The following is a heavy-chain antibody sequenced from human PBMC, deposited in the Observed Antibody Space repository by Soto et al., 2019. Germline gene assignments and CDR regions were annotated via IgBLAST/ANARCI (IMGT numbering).Heavy chain of an antibody. D-gene: IGHD6-6*01. CDR3: ARPYSISSGYYYYGMDV. J-gene: IGHJ6*02. Sequence: QVQLVQSGAEVKKPGSSVKVSCKASVGTFSSYAISWVRQAPGQGLEWMVRIIPIFGTANYAQKFQGRVTITADQSPSKAYMELSSLRSEDMAVYYCARPYSISSGYYYYGMDVWGQGTTVTVSS. CDR2: IIPIFGTA. CDR1: VGTFSSYA. V-gene: IGHV1-69*01.